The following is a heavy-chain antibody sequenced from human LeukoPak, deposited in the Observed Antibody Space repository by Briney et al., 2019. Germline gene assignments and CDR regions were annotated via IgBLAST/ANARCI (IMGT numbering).Heavy chain of an antibody. CDR3: ARIAYGDYGHFDY. CDR2: ISSSGSTI. V-gene: IGHV3-11*04. D-gene: IGHD4-17*01. CDR1: GITVSSNY. J-gene: IGHJ4*02. Sequence: GGSLRLSCAASGITVSSNYMSWVRQAPGKGLEWVSYISSSGSTIYYADSVKGRFTVSRDNAKNSLYLQMNSLRAEDTAVYYCARIAYGDYGHFDYWGQGTLVTVSS.